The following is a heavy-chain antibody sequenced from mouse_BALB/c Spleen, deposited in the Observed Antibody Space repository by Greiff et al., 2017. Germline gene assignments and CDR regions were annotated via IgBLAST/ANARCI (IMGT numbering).Heavy chain of an antibody. CDR3: GRRGYRYDNYYAMDY. CDR2: INPYNGDT. CDR1: GYSFTGYF. J-gene: IGHJ4*01. V-gene: IGHV1-37*01. Sequence: VQLKESGPELVKPGASVKISCKASGYSFTGYFMNWVKQSHGKSLEWIGRINPYNGDTFYNQKFKGKATLTVDKSSSTAHMELLSLTSEDSAVYYCGRRGYRYDNYYAMDYWGQGTSVTVSS. D-gene: IGHD2-14*01.